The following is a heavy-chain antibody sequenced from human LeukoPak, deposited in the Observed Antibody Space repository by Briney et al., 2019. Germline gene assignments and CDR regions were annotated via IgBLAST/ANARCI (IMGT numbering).Heavy chain of an antibody. CDR3: ARGWWEPLPGRFDP. CDR1: GFTFSSYW. Sequence: PGGSLRLSCAASGFTFSSYWMHWVRQAPGKGLVWVSRINSDGSSTSYADSVKGRFTISRDNAKNTLYLQMNSLRAADTAVYYCARGWWEPLPGRFDPWGQGTLVTVSS. CDR2: INSDGSST. J-gene: IGHJ5*02. D-gene: IGHD1-26*01. V-gene: IGHV3-74*01.